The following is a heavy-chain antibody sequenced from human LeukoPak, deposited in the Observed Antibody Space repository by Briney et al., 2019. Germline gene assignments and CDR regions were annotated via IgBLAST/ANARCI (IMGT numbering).Heavy chain of an antibody. CDR1: VYSISSGYY. CDR2: IYHSGST. J-gene: IGHJ4*02. V-gene: IGHV4-38-2*02. CDR3: ARANCGGDCYPLFDY. D-gene: IGHD2-21*02. Sequence: SETLSLTCTVSVYSISSGYYLGWIRQPPGKGLEWIRSIYHSGSTYYNPSVKSRLTISVDTSKNKLCLKLSSVSAAATAVYYCARANCGGDCYPLFDYWGQGNLVTVSS.